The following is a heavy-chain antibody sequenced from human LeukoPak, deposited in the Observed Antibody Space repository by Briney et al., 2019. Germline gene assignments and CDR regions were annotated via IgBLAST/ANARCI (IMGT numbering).Heavy chain of an antibody. D-gene: IGHD2-15*01. CDR3: AKDPAALVAATSAIDY. CDR2: ISGSGGST. CDR1: GFTFSSYA. Sequence: GGSLRLSCAASGFTFSSYAMSWVRQTPGKGLEWVSAISGSGGSTYYADSVKGRFTISRDNSKNTLYLQMNSLRAEDTAVYYCAKDPAALVAATSAIDYWGQGTLVTVSS. V-gene: IGHV3-23*01. J-gene: IGHJ4*02.